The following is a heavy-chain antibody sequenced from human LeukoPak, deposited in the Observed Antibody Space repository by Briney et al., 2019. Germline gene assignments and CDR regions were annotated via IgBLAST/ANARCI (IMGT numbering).Heavy chain of an antibody. J-gene: IGHJ4*02. V-gene: IGHV1-3*01. CDR2: INGGDGDT. CDR1: GYTSTSFA. CDR3: ALTDYGDY. Sequence: ASVKVSCKASGYTSTSFAIHWVRQAPGQRLEWMGWINGGDGDTKYLQNFQGRVTITRDTSASTSYMELSSLTSEDTAIYYCALTDYGDYWGQGTLVTVSS.